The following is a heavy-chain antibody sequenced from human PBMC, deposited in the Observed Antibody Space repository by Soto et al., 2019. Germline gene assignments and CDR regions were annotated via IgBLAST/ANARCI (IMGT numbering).Heavy chain of an antibody. J-gene: IGHJ4*02. Sequence: SETLSLTCTVSGGSISSGGYYWSWIRHHPGKGLEWIGYIYYSGSTYYNPSLKSRVTISVDTSKNQFSLKLSSVTAADTAVYYCAGGPSRITIFGVVTEPPFDYWGQGTLVTVSS. CDR3: AGGPSRITIFGVVTEPPFDY. V-gene: IGHV4-31*03. CDR1: GGSISSGGYY. D-gene: IGHD3-3*01. CDR2: IYYSGST.